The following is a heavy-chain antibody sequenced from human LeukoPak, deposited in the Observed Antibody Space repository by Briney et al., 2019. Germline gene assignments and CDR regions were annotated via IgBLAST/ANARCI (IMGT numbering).Heavy chain of an antibody. D-gene: IGHD3-10*01. Sequence: PSETLSLTCTVSGGSISSSSYYWRWIRQPAGKGLEWIGRIYTSGSTNYNPSLNSQFTISIDTSKNQFSLSLSSVTAADTAVYYCARVSPSGVWDVWGQGTTVTVSS. CDR1: GGSISSSSYY. CDR3: ARVSPSGVWDV. CDR2: IYTSGST. J-gene: IGHJ6*02. V-gene: IGHV4-61*02.